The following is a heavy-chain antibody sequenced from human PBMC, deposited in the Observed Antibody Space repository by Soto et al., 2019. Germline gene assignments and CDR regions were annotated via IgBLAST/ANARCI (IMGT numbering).Heavy chain of an antibody. J-gene: IGHJ3*01. V-gene: IGHV3-53*01. Sequence: DVQLVESGGGLIQPAESLSLSCTAFGLTISGKKYVAWLRQAPGKGLEWVSALYDVDGSFYADSVTGRFTTSSDSSKATVYLQMNDLRPDDTAVYYCATWHERVHAFDVWGQGTTVTISS. CDR2: LYDVDGS. CDR1: GLTISGKKY. D-gene: IGHD1-1*01. CDR3: ATWHERVHAFDV.